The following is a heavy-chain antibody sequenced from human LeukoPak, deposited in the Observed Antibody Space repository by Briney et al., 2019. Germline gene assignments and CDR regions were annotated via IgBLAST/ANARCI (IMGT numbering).Heavy chain of an antibody. CDR3: GAEWGVFYFDY. Sequence: GGSLRLSCAASGFTFSNYAMSWVCQAPGKGLEWISSISGVGSSTCYADSVKGRITISRDNSKNTLYLQMNSLRAEDTAVYYCGAEWGVFYFDYWGQEPLVPVSS. V-gene: IGHV3-23*01. D-gene: IGHD1-26*01. CDR2: ISGVGSST. J-gene: IGHJ4*02. CDR1: GFTFSNYA.